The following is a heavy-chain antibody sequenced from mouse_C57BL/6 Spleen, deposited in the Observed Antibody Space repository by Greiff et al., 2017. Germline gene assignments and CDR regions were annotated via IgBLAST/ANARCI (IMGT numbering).Heavy chain of an antibody. D-gene: IGHD6-1*01. V-gene: IGHV5-17*01. CDR2: ISSGSSTI. CDR1: GFTFSDYG. CDR3: ALSHFDY. J-gene: IGHJ2*01. Sequence: DVMLVESGGGLVKPGGSLKLSCAASGFTFSDYGMHWVRQAPEKGLEWVAYISSGSSTIYYADTVKGRFTISRDNAKNTLFLQMTSLRSEDTAMYYCALSHFDYWGQGTTLTVSS.